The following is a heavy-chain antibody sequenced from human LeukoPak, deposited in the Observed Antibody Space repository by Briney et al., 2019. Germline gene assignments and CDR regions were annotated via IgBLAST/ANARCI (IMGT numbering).Heavy chain of an antibody. Sequence: SETLSLTCTVSGGSISSGSYYWSWIRQPAGKGLEWIGRIYTSGSTIYNPSLKSRVTISVDTSKNQFSLKLSSVTAADTAVYYCARETEKQWQYWGQGTMATVSS. D-gene: IGHD6-19*01. V-gene: IGHV4-61*02. CDR3: ARETEKQWQY. CDR1: GGSISSGSYY. CDR2: IYTSGST. J-gene: IGHJ3*01.